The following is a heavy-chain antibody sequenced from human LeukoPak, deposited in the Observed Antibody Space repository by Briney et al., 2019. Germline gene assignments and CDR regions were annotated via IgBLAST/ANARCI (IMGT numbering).Heavy chain of an antibody. Sequence: KSSETPSLTCTVSGYSISSGYYWGWIRQPPGKGLEWIGSIYHSGSTYYNPSLKSRVTISVDTSKNQFSLKLSSVTAADTAVYYCARELGECGDYVASGNWFDPWGQGTLVTVSS. CDR1: GYSISSGYY. CDR3: ARELGECGDYVASGNWFDP. J-gene: IGHJ5*02. D-gene: IGHD4-17*01. CDR2: IYHSGST. V-gene: IGHV4-38-2*02.